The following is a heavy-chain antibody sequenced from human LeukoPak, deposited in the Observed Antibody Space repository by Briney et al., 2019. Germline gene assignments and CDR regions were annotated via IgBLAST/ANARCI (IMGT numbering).Heavy chain of an antibody. CDR3: TRGLLWFGELSPPGY. Sequence: ASVKVSCTASGYTFTNYAIHWVRQAPGQRLEWMGWINAGNDNTKYSQKFQGRVTITRDTPASTVYMELSSLRSEDTAVYYCTRGLLWFGELSPPGYWGQGTLITVSS. J-gene: IGHJ4*02. CDR1: GYTFTNYA. D-gene: IGHD3-10*01. CDR2: INAGNDNT. V-gene: IGHV1-3*01.